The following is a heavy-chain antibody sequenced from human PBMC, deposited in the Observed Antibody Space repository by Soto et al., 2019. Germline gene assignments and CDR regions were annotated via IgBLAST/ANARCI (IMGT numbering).Heavy chain of an antibody. D-gene: IGHD3-22*01. Sequence: PSETLSLTCTVSGGSISSSSYYWGWIRQPPGKGLEWIGSIYYSGSTYYNPSLKSRVTISVGTSKNQFSLKLSSVTAADTAVYYCASLYDSSGYYYGGVGYYYYYGMDVWGQGTTVTVSS. CDR2: IYYSGST. J-gene: IGHJ6*02. CDR3: ASLYDSSGYYYGGVGYYYYYGMDV. V-gene: IGHV4-39*01. CDR1: GGSISSSSYY.